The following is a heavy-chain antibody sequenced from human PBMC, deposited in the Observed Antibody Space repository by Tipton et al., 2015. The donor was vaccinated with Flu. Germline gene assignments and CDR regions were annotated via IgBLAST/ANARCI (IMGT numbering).Heavy chain of an antibody. D-gene: IGHD6-19*01. CDR3: AGGAGVDY. V-gene: IGHV4-39*07. CDR1: GGSISSSSYY. CDR2: IYYSGST. Sequence: LRLSCTVSGGSISSSSYYWGWIREPPGKGLEWIGSIYYSGSTYYNPSLKSRVTISVDTSKNQFSLKLSSVTAADTAVYYCAGGAGVDYWGQGTLVTVSS. J-gene: IGHJ4*02.